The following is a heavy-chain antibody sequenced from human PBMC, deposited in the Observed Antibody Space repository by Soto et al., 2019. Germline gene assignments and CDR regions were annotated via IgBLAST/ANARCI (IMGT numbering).Heavy chain of an antibody. V-gene: IGHV3-11*01. D-gene: IGHD1-26*01. CDR1: GFTLSDYY. CDR2: ISKSGSM. Sequence: QVQLVESGGDLVNPGGSLRLSCAASGFTLSDYYMSWIRQAPGKGPEWVSYISKSGSMHQADSVKGRFTISRYNAQNSLYLQLNSLRAEDTSMYYCARELSGNYFTFDLWGQGTMVIVSS. CDR3: ARELSGNYFTFDL. J-gene: IGHJ3*01.